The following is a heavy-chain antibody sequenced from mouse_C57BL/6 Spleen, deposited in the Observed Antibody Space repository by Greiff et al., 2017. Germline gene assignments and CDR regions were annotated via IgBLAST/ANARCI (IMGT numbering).Heavy chain of an antibody. D-gene: IGHD3-2*02. V-gene: IGHV5-4*01. CDR3: ARAQATDY. CDR2: ISDGGSYT. Sequence: EVQLVESGGGLVKPGGSLKLSCAASGFTFSSYAMSWVRQTPEKRLEWVATISDGGSYTYYPDNVKGRFTISRDNAKNNLYLQMSHLKSEDTAMYYCARAQATDYWGQGTTLTVSS. J-gene: IGHJ2*01. CDR1: GFTFSSYA.